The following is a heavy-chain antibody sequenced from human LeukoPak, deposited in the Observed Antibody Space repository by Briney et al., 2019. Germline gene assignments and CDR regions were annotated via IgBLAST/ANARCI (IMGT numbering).Heavy chain of an antibody. CDR1: GGSISSYY. V-gene: IGHV4-59*01. CDR3: ARDLSLDY. CDR2: IYYIGST. Sequence: SGTLSLTCTVSGGSISSYYWTWIRQPPGKGLEWIGYIYYIGSTNYNPSLKSRVTISVDTSKNQFSLKLNSVTAADTAVYYCARDLSLDYWGQGTLVTVSS. J-gene: IGHJ4*02.